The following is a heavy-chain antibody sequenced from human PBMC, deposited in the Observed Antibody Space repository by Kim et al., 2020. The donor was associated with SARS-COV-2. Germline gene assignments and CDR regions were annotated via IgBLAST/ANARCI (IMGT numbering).Heavy chain of an antibody. CDR2: GGST. Sequence: GGSTYYADSVKGRFTIARDNSKNTLYLQMNSLRAEDTAVYYCAEFYYGNYWGQGTLVTVSS. CDR3: AEFYYGNY. V-gene: IGHV3-23*01. J-gene: IGHJ4*02. D-gene: IGHD3-10*01.